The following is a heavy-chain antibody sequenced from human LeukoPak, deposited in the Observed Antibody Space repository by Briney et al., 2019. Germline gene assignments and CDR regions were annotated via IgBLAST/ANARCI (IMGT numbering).Heavy chain of an antibody. CDR2: IKSKTDGGTP. D-gene: IGHD3-10*01. Sequence: GGSLRLSCAASGFTLSNAWMSWVRQAPGRGREWCGCIKSKTDGGTPDYAAPVKGRFTIARDNSKNTLYLQMNSLKTEDTAVYYCTTDSGNYWGQGTLVTVSS. J-gene: IGHJ4*02. V-gene: IGHV3-15*01. CDR1: GFTLSNAW. CDR3: TTDSGNY.